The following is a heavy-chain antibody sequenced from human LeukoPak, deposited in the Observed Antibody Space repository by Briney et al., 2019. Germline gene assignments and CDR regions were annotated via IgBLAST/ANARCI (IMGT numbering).Heavy chain of an antibody. CDR3: ARTAWTKEIDY. V-gene: IGHV3-20*04. CDR2: INWNGDSI. Sequence: GGSLRLSCAASGFTFDDYGMSWVRQAPGKGLEWVSGINWNGDSISYADSVKGRFTISRDNAKNSLYLQMNSLRAEDTALYYCARTAWTKEIDYWGQGTLVTVSS. J-gene: IGHJ4*02. D-gene: IGHD3/OR15-3a*01. CDR1: GFTFDDYG.